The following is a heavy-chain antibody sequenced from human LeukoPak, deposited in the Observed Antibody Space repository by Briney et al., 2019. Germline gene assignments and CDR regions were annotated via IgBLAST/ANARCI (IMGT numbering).Heavy chain of an antibody. CDR3: ARDRPYGSLRDYHYYYMAA. CDR1: GYTFTGYY. V-gene: IGHV1-2*02. J-gene: IGHJ6*03. CDR2: INPNSGGT. Sequence: ASVKVSCKASGYTFTGYYMHWVRQAPGQGLEWMGWINPNSGGTNYAQKFQGRVTMTRDTSISTAYMERSRLRSDDTAVYYSARDRPYGSLRDYHYYYMAAWGKGTTVTISS. D-gene: IGHD3-10*01.